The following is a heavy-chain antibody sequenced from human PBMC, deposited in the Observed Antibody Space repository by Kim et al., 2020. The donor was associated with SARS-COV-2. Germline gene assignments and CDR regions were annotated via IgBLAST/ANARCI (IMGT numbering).Heavy chain of an antibody. V-gene: IGHV3-23*01. CDR3: AKGEYCAGDCYLFDY. J-gene: IGHJ4*02. D-gene: IGHD2-21*02. Sequence: DSVKGRFTMSRDTSKTTPYLQMNSLRAEDTAVYYCAKGEYCAGDCYLFDYWGQGTLVTVSS.